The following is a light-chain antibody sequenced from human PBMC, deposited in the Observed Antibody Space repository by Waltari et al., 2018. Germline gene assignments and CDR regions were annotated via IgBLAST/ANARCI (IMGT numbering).Light chain of an antibody. V-gene: IGKV1-9*01. CDR1: QGISSY. Sequence: DIQLTQPPSFLSASVGDSVTITCRASQGISSYLTWFQQKPGKAPKLLIYAASTLQSGVPSRFSGSGSGTEFTLTISSLQPEDFATYYCHQVNTYPLTFGGGTKVEIK. CDR2: AAS. CDR3: HQVNTYPLT. J-gene: IGKJ4*01.